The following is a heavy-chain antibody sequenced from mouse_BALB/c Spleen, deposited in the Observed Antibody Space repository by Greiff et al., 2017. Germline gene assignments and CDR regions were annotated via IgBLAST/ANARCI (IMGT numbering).Heavy chain of an antibody. CDR1: GDSFTSCY. Sequence: DVKLQESGPSLVKPSHSLSLSCSVSGDSFTSCYWNWIRKFPGNKLEYMGYISYSGSTYYKPSLKSGISIIRDTSKKQYYLQLNYVTTEDTATYYCARSYGNSFAYWGQGTLVTVSA. CDR3: ARSYGNSFAY. CDR2: ISYSGST. V-gene: IGHV3-8*02. J-gene: IGHJ3*01. D-gene: IGHD2-10*02.